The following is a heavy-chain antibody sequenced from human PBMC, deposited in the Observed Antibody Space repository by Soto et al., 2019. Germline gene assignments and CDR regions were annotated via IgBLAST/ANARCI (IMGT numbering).Heavy chain of an antibody. D-gene: IGHD3-16*01. CDR1: GGSLREFGHF. J-gene: IGHJ5*01. CDR2: STYTGVT. CDR3: ATDSGGHPLNRFDS. Sequence: SETLSLTCTVSGGSLREFGHFWTWIRQRPGRGLEWIGYSTYTGVTYYSPSLQSRISISVDTSKNQFSLTLNSVTAADTAVYYCATDSGGHPLNRFDSWGHGTLVTVSS. V-gene: IGHV4-31*03.